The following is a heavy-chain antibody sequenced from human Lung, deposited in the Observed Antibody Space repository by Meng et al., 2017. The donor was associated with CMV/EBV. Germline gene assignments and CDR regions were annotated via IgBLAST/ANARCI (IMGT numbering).Heavy chain of an antibody. CDR2: INPSSGVT. Sequence: ASVKVSCKTSGYTFSAYQMHWIRQAPGHGLEWMGWINPSSGVTRSAPKYQGRVTVTSDRYSTAYLELTSLTSDDTAFYYCARFGGAPVGSTPPDYWGQGTLVTVPS. V-gene: IGHV1-2*02. D-gene: IGHD1-26*01. J-gene: IGHJ4*02. CDR3: ARFGGAPVGSTPPDY. CDR1: GYTFSAYQ.